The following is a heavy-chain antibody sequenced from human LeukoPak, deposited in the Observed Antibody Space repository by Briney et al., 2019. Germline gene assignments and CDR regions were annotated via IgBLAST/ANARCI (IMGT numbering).Heavy chain of an antibody. J-gene: IGHJ4*01. CDR1: GFTFSSYW. Sequence: PGGSLRLSCAASGFTFSSYWMSWVRQAPGKGLEWVANIKQDGSEKNYVDSVKGRFTISRDNAKNSLDLQMNSLRAEDTAVYYCARAGGHAPPWAYWGQGTLVNVSS. CDR2: IKQDGSEK. V-gene: IGHV3-7*01. CDR3: ARAGGHAPPWAY. D-gene: IGHD1-26*01.